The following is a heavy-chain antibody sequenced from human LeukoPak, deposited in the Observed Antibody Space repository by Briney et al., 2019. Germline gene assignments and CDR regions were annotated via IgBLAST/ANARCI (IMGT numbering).Heavy chain of an antibody. V-gene: IGHV3-48*01. D-gene: IGHD3-9*01. J-gene: IGHJ3*02. CDR2: ISSSSSTI. CDR1: GFTFSSYS. CDR3: ARDGDYDILTGYLNGDAFDI. Sequence: GGSLRLSCAASGFTFSSYSMNWVRQAPGKGLEWVSYISSSSSTIYYVDSVKGRFTISRDNAKNSLYLQMNSLRAEDTAVYYCARDGDYDILTGYLNGDAFDIWGQGTMVTVSS.